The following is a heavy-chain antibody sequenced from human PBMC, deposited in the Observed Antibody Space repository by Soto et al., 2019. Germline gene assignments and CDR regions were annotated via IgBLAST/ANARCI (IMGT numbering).Heavy chain of an antibody. V-gene: IGHV4-39*01. CDR3: ARTYYDILTGYYSYYYYGMGV. J-gene: IGHJ6*02. CDR1: GGSISGSSYY. Sequence: PSETLSLTCTVSGGSISGSSYYWGWIRQPPGKGLEWIGSIYYSGSTYYNPSLKSRVTISVDTSKNQFSLKLSSVTAADTAVYYCARTYYDILTGYYSYYYYGMGVWGQGTTVTVSS. CDR2: IYYSGST. D-gene: IGHD3-9*01.